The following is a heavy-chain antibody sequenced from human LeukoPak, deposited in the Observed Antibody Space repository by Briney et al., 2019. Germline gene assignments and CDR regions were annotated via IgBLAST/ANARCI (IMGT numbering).Heavy chain of an antibody. CDR3: ARGPPYGSRSDYFDY. V-gene: IGHV1-2*04. J-gene: IGHJ4*02. CDR2: INPNSGGT. CDR1: GYTFTGYY. D-gene: IGHD3-10*01. Sequence: EASVKVSCKASGYTFTGYYMHWVRQAPGQGLEWMGWINPNSGGTNYAQKFQGWVTMTRDTSISTAYMELSRLRSDDTAVYYCARGPPYGSRSDYFDYWGQGTLVTVSS.